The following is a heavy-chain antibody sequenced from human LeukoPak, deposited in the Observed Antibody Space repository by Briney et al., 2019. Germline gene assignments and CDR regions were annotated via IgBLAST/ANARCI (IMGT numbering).Heavy chain of an antibody. J-gene: IGHJ6*04. CDR1: GFILSSYE. CDR2: ISSSGSTI. CDR3: AELGITMIGGV. Sequence: GGSLRLSCAASGFILSSYEMNWVRQAPGKGLEWLSYISSSGSTIYYADSVKGRFTISRDNAKNSLYLQMNSLRAEDTAVYYCAELGITMIGGVWGKGTTVTISS. V-gene: IGHV3-48*03. D-gene: IGHD3-10*02.